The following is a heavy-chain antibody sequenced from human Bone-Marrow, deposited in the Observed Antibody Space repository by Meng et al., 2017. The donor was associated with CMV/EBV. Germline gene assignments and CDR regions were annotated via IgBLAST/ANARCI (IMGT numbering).Heavy chain of an antibody. CDR2: IRGDGSEK. CDR3: SWSLNF. CDR1: GFNVKSAW. V-gene: IGHV3-7*03. J-gene: IGHJ4*02. Sequence: GSRRLSCAASGFNVKSAWMDGVRQARGKGMEWVENIRGDGSEKYYVDSVKGRFTISRDNAKNSLYLQVSSLRAEETAVYYCSWSLNFWGLGTLVTVSS.